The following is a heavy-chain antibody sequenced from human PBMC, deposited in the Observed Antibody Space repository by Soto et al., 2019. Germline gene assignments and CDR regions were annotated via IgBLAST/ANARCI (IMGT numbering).Heavy chain of an antibody. CDR3: ARGSYYDSSGTNGGSFDY. D-gene: IGHD3-22*01. J-gene: IGHJ4*02. V-gene: IGHV1-69*12. CDR1: GGTFSSYA. CDR2: IIPIFGTA. Sequence: QVQLVQSGAEVKKPGSSVKVSCKASGGTFSSYAISWVRQAPGQGLEWMGGIIPIFGTANYAQKFQGRVTITADXXTXPXXMELSSLRSEDTAVYYCARGSYYDSSGTNGGSFDYWGQGTLVTVSS.